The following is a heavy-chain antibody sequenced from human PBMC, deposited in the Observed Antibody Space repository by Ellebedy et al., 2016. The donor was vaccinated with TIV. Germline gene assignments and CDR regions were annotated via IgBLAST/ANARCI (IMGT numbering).Heavy chain of an antibody. CDR2: IVGSGAT. D-gene: IGHD4-17*01. CDR1: GFTFSSYA. Sequence: PGGSLRLSCVASGFTFSSYALSWVRKAPGKGLEWVSGIVGSGATKYADSVKGRFSISRDNSKSTVELQMRSVRAEDTAVYFCAKDRTYGAGYWVFDSWGQGTMVSVSS. V-gene: IGHV3-23*01. CDR3: AKDRTYGAGYWVFDS. J-gene: IGHJ4*02.